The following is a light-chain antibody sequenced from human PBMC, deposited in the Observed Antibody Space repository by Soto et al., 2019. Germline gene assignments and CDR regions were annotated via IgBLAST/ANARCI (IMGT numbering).Light chain of an antibody. CDR1: SSDVGGYNY. J-gene: IGLJ2*01. V-gene: IGLV2-8*01. CDR2: EVS. CDR3: SSYAGSNNLGV. Sequence: QSALTQPPSASGSPGQSVTISCTGTSSDVGGYNYVSWYQQHPGKAPKLMIYEVSKRPSGVPDRFSGSKFGNTDSLTVSGLQAEDEADYYCSSYAGSNNLGVFGGGTKLTVL.